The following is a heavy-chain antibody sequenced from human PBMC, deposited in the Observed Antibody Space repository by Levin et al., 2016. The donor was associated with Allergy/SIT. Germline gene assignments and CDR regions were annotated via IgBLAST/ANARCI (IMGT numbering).Heavy chain of an antibody. J-gene: IGHJ4*02. CDR3: ARRIYGSIED. Sequence: GESLKISCKGSGYNFRNYWIGWVRQMPGKGLEWMGRIDPRDSSTKYSPPFQGHVTISVDKSISTAYLQWSSLKASDTAIYFCARRIYGSIEDWGQGTLVTVSS. V-gene: IGHV5-10-1*01. CDR2: IDPRDSST. D-gene: IGHD3-10*01. CDR1: GYNFRNYW.